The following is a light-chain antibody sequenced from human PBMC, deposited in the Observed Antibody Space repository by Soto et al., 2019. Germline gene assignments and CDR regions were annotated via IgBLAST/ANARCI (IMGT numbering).Light chain of an antibody. CDR2: DAS. Sequence: EIVLTQSPATLSLSPGERATLSCRASQSVGSYLAWYQQKPGQAPRPLIYDASNRATGIPARFSGSGSGTDFTLTISSLEPEDFAVYYCQQRSNWPPYTFGQGTKREIK. V-gene: IGKV3-11*01. CDR1: QSVGSY. J-gene: IGKJ2*01. CDR3: QQRSNWPPYT.